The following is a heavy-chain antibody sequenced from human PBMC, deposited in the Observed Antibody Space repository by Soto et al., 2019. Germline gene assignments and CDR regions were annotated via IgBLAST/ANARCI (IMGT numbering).Heavy chain of an antibody. CDR3: ARETYGDYVGYFDP. Sequence: SETLSLTCAVYGGSFSGYYWTWIRQPPETGLEWIGEINHSGSTNYNPSLKSRVTISVDRSKNQFSLKVRSVTAADTAVYYCARETYGDYVGYFDPWGQGIQVTVSS. CDR2: INHSGST. CDR1: GGSFSGYY. J-gene: IGHJ5*02. V-gene: IGHV4-34*01. D-gene: IGHD4-17*01.